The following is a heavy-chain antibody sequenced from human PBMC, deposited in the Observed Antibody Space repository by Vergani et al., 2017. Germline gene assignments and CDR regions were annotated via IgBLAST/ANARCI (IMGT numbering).Heavy chain of an antibody. CDR2: ISGSGGST. CDR1: GFTFSSYA. D-gene: IGHD4-11*01. CDR3: AKDQDYSNTRGGFDY. Sequence: EVQLLESGGGLVQPGGSLRLSCAASGFTFSSYAMSWVRQAPGKGLEWVSAISGSGGSTYYADSVKGRFTISRDNSKNTLYLQMISLRAEDTALYYCAKDQDYSNTRGGFDYWGQGTLVTVSS. J-gene: IGHJ4*02. V-gene: IGHV3-23*01.